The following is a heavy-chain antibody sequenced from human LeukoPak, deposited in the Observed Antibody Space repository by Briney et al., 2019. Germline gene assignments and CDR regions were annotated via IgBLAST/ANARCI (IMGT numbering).Heavy chain of an antibody. V-gene: IGHV5-51*01. D-gene: IGHD3-22*01. CDR1: GYSFATFW. CDR2: IYPVDSDT. J-gene: IGHJ3*02. Sequence: GESLRISCKGSGYSFATFWIAWVRQVPGKGLEWIGVIYPVDSDTRYSPSFQGQVTISVDKSTSTAYLQWSSLKASDTAMYYCAKTNYYETSGWASGLSPFDMWGRGTMVTVSS. CDR3: AKTNYYETSGWASGLSPFDM.